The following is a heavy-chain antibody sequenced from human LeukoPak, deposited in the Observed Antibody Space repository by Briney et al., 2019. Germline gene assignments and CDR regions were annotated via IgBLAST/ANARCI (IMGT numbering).Heavy chain of an antibody. CDR2: INPNSGGT. D-gene: IGHD3-9*01. CDR3: ARAALNILTGYYHVWFDP. J-gene: IGHJ5*02. CDR1: GYTFTGYY. Sequence: ASVKVSCKASGYTFTGYYMHWVRQAPGQGLEWMGWINPNSGGTNYAQKFQGGVTMTRDTSISTAYMELSRLRSDDTAVYYCARAALNILTGYYHVWFDPWGQGTLVTVSS. V-gene: IGHV1-2*02.